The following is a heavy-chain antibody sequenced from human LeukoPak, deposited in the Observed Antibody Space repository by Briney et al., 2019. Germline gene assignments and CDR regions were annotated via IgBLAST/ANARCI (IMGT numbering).Heavy chain of an antibody. CDR3: AKEIRWQNWFDP. CDR2: ISVSGGST. V-gene: IGHV3-23*01. J-gene: IGHJ5*02. D-gene: IGHD4-23*01. Sequence: GGSLRLSCTASEFTFSNYAMSWVRQAPGKGLEWVSAISVSGGSTYYADSVKGRFTISRDNSKNTLYLQMNSLRAEDTAVYYCAKEIRWQNWFDPWGQGTLVTVSS. CDR1: EFTFSNYA.